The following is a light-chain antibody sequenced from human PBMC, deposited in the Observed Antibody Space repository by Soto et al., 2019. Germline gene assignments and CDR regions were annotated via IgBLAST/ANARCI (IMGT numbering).Light chain of an antibody. V-gene: IGKV3-20*01. Sequence: EVVLTQSPGTLSLSPGERVTLSCRTSQRVRSTFLAWYQQKPGQAPRLLIYGASTRATGIPDRFSGSGSGTDFTLTISRLEPEDSAVYYCQQYDTSPPTYTFGQGTKLEIK. J-gene: IGKJ2*01. CDR3: QQYDTSPPTYT. CDR1: QRVRSTF. CDR2: GAS.